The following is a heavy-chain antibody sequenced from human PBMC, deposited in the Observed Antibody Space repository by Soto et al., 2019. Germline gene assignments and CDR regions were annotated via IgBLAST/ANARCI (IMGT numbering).Heavy chain of an antibody. V-gene: IGHV3-48*01. J-gene: IGHJ6*03. CDR2: ISSSSSTI. Sequence: GGSLRLSCAASGFTFSSYSMNWVRQAPGKGLEWVSYISSSSSTIYYVDSVKGRFTISRDNAKNSLYLQMNSLRAEDTAVYYCARAAGLPLDYYYYYYMDVWGKGTTVTVSS. CDR1: GFTFSSYS. CDR3: ARAAGLPLDYYYYYYMDV. D-gene: IGHD5-18*01.